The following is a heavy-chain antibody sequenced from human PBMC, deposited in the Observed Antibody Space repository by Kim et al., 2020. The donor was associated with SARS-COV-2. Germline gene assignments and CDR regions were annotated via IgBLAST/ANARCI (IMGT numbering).Heavy chain of an antibody. Sequence: GGSLRLSCAASGFTFSSYSMNWVRQAPGKGLEWISSISSSGSYIYYADSMKGRFTISRDNARASLYLQMNSLRAEDTAVYYCALVLTSGWSYFDYWGQGT. V-gene: IGHV3-21*01. CDR3: ALVLTSGWSYFDY. CDR1: GFTFSSYS. J-gene: IGHJ4*02. D-gene: IGHD6-19*01. CDR2: ISSSGSYI.